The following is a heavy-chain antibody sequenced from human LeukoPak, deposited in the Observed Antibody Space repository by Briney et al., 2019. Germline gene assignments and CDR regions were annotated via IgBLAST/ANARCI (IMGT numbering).Heavy chain of an antibody. V-gene: IGHV1-18*04. CDR3: ARADSNGNYYSFDH. J-gene: IGHJ4*02. D-gene: IGHD3-22*01. CDR2: ISAYNGNT. CDR1: GYTFTGYY. Sequence: RGASVKVSCKASGYTFTGYYMHWVRQAPGQGLEWMGWISAYNGNTNYAQKLQGRVTMTTDTSTSTAYMELRSLRSDDTAVYYCARADSNGNYYSFDHWGQGTLVTVSS.